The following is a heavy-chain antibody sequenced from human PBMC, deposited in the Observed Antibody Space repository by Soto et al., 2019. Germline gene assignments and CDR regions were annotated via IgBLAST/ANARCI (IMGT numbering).Heavy chain of an antibody. Sequence: ASVKVSCKASGYIFTTYAMHCVRQAPGQRLEWMGWINPGNGNTKYSQKFQDRVTFTRDTSANTAYMELSSLRSEDTAVYYCARDSCFGGTCYDDAFDVWGQGTMVTVSS. D-gene: IGHD2-15*01. CDR3: ARDSCFGGTCYDDAFDV. J-gene: IGHJ3*01. CDR1: GYIFTTYA. V-gene: IGHV1-3*01. CDR2: INPGNGNT.